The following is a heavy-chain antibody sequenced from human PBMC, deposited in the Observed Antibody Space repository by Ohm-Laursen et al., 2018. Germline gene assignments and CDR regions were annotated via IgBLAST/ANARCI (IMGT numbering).Heavy chain of an antibody. Sequence: SLRLSCSASGFIVNSNHMSWVRQAPGKGLEWVSVINTEDQTFYLNSAKGRFSISRDNSKNTVYLQMNSLRVEDTAVYYCARGIVRGVTGPDYWGQGTLVTVSS. J-gene: IGHJ4*02. D-gene: IGHD1-14*01. CDR3: ARGIVRGVTGPDY. CDR1: GFIVNSNH. V-gene: IGHV3-66*01. CDR2: INTEDQT.